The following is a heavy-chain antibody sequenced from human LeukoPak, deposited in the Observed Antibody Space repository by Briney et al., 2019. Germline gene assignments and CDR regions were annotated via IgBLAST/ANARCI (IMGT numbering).Heavy chain of an antibody. V-gene: IGHV3-30-3*01. CDR1: GFAFSSYA. D-gene: IGHD3-10*01. J-gene: IGHJ6*02. Sequence: PGGSLRLSRAASGFAFSSYAMHWVRQAPGKGLEWVAVISYDGSNKYYADSVKGRFTISRDNSKNTLYLQMNSLRAEDTAVYYCARVSGSHYYYYYGMDVWGQGTTVTASS. CDR3: ARVSGSHYYYYYGMDV. CDR2: ISYDGSNK.